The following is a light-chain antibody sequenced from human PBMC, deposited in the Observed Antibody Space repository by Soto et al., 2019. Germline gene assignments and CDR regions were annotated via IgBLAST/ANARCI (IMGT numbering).Light chain of an antibody. Sequence: EIVLTQSPGTLSLSPGERATLSCRASQSVSSNYLAWYQQKPGQAPRLLIYGASNRATGIPDRFSGSGSGTDFTLTISRLEPEDFAVYYCQQYGSSPRTCGQGTKVEIK. CDR2: GAS. CDR1: QSVSSNY. J-gene: IGKJ1*01. V-gene: IGKV3-20*01. CDR3: QQYGSSPRT.